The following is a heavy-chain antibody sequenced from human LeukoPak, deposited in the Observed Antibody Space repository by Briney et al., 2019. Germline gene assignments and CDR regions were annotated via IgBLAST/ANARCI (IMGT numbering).Heavy chain of an antibody. CDR1: GENFSTYF. Sequence: SETLSLTCAVYGENFSTYFYSWIRQPPGKGLEWIGSIYYSGSTSYNSSLRSRVTVSVDTSKNQFSLKLISVTAADTAVYYCASPSPGFDPWGQGILVTVSS. CDR3: ASPSPGFDP. J-gene: IGHJ5*02. CDR2: IYYSGST. V-gene: IGHV4-34*01.